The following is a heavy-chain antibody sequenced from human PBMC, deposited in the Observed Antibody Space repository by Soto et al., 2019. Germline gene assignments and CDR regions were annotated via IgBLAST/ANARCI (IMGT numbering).Heavy chain of an antibody. CDR2: INPNSGGT. Sequence: ASVKVSCKASGYTFTGYYMHWVRQAPGQGLEWMGWINPNSGGTNYAQKFQGRVNMTRDTSISTAYMGVSRLRTDDTAVDYCARALGNSGYYYFSNFDYWGQGTLVTVSS. D-gene: IGHD3-22*01. J-gene: IGHJ4*02. CDR1: GYTFTGYY. V-gene: IGHV1-2*02. CDR3: ARALGNSGYYYFSNFDY.